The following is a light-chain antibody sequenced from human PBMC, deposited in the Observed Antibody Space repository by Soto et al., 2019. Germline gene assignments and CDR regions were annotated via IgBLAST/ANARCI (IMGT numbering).Light chain of an antibody. CDR3: QQYGSSAWT. J-gene: IGKJ1*01. V-gene: IGKV3-20*01. CDR2: GAS. CDR1: QSVSSSY. Sequence: EIVLTQSPGTLSLCPGERATLSCRASQSVSSSYLAWYQQKPGQAPRLLIYGASSRATGIPDRFSGSGSGTDFTLIISRLEPEDFAVYYCQQYGSSAWTFGQGTKVEIK.